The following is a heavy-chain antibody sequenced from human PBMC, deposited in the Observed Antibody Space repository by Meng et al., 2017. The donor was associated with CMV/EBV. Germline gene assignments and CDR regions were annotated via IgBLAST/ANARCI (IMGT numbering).Heavy chain of an antibody. Sequence: QFQLGQAWAEVKKHGSSVKVPCKASGGTFSSYAISWVRQAPGQGLEWMGGIIPIFGTANYAQKFQGRVTITADESTSTAYMELSSLRSEDTAVYYCARDYSGIAARPGFDPWGQGTLVTVSS. J-gene: IGHJ5*02. D-gene: IGHD6-6*01. CDR3: ARDYSGIAARPGFDP. CDR1: GGTFSSYA. CDR2: IIPIFGTA. V-gene: IGHV1-69*12.